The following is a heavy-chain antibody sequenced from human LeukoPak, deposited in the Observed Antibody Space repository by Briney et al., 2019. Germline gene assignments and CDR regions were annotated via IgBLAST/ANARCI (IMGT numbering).Heavy chain of an antibody. J-gene: IGHJ3*02. CDR1: GYRFTDYW. CDR2: IYPGDSDT. D-gene: IGHD4-11*01. V-gene: IGHV5-51*01. CDR3: ARHYSNYVTYGAFDI. Sequence: GESLKISCKGSGYRFTDYWIAWVRQMPGKGLEWMGIIYPGDSDTRYSPSFQGQVTISADKSISTAYLQWSSLKASDTAMYYCARHYSNYVTYGAFDIWGQGTMVTVSS.